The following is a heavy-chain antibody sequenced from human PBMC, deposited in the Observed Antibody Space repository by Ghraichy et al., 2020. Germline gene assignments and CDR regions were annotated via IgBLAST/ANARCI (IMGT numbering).Heavy chain of an antibody. CDR1: GFTFSSYG. CDR2: ISYDGSNK. V-gene: IGHV3-30*18. Sequence: GSLRLSCAASGFTFSSYGMHWVRQAPGKGLEWVVVISYDGSNKYYVDSVKGRFTISRDNSKNTLYLQMNSLRAEDTAMYYCAKAESGSYYGYFDYWGQGTLVTVSS. D-gene: IGHD1-26*01. CDR3: AKAESGSYYGYFDY. J-gene: IGHJ4*02.